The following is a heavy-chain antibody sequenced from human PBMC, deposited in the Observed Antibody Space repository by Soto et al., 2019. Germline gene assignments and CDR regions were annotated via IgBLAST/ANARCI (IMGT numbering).Heavy chain of an antibody. V-gene: IGHV4-30-4*01. J-gene: IGHJ5*02. Sequence: SETLSLTCTVSCASISGTGYYGSWIRQAPGQGLEWIGYVYYTGITYYNPSLMSRLTISVDTSKNQFSLKLTSVTAAETAVYYCVRTAREGAVAPHWFDRWGQGSQVTVSS. CDR2: VYYTGIT. D-gene: IGHD2-21*02. CDR3: VRTAREGAVAPHWFDR. CDR1: CASISGTGYY.